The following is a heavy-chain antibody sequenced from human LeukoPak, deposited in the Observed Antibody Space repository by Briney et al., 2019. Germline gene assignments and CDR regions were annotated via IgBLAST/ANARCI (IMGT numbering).Heavy chain of an antibody. J-gene: IGHJ3*02. D-gene: IGHD2-21*02. CDR2: IDDGGNT. V-gene: IGHV4-34*01. Sequence: TSETLSLTCGVYGGSFSDYFRSWIRQSPGKGLEWIGEIDDGGNTNYNPSLMSRVIVSMEKSKKQFSLVMRSVAAADTAVYYCARFSRITWGDWGDAFDIWGQGTTVIVSS. CDR3: ARFSRITWGDWGDAFDI. CDR1: GGSFSDYF.